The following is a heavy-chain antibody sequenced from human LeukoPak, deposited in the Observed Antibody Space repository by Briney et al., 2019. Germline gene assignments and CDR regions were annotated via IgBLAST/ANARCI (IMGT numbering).Heavy chain of an antibody. D-gene: IGHD3-10*01. J-gene: IGHJ4*02. CDR2: ISWSSGSI. V-gene: IGHV3-9*01. CDR3: AKDINYGSGSYCSDY. Sequence: GGSLRLSCAASGFTFDDYAMHWVRQAPGKGLEWVSGISWSSGSIGYADSVKGRFTISRDNAKNSLYLQMNSLRAEDTALYYCAKDINYGSGSYCSDYWGQGTLVTVSS. CDR1: GFTFDDYA.